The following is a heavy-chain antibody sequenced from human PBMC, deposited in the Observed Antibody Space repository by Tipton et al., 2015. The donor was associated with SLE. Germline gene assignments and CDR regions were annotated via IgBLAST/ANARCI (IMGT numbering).Heavy chain of an antibody. D-gene: IGHD2/OR15-2a*01. CDR1: RFTFSSYG. CDR2: INHSGST. V-gene: IGHV4-34*01. J-gene: IGHJ4*02. CDR3: ARGAAFLGY. Sequence: LRLSCTASRFTFSSYGMHWVRQAPGKGLEWIGEINHSGSTNYNPSLKSRVTISVDTSKNQFSLKLSSVTAADTAVYYCARGAAFLGYWGQGTLVTVSS.